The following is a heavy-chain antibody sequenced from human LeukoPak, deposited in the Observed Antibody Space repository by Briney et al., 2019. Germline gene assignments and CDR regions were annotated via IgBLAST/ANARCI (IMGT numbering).Heavy chain of an antibody. D-gene: IGHD6-19*01. CDR1: GFTVSSNY. CDR3: AKGLYNTGWSRGMDV. V-gene: IGHV3-53*01. J-gene: IGHJ6*02. CDR2: IYSGGST. Sequence: GGSLRLSCAASGFTVSSNYMSWVRQAPGKGLEWVSVIYSGGSTYYADSVKGRFTISRDNSKNTLYLQMNSLRAEDTAVYYCAKGLYNTGWSRGMDVWGQGTTVTASS.